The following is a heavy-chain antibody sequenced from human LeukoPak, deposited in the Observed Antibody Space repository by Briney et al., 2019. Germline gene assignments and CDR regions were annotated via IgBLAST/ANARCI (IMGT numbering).Heavy chain of an antibody. D-gene: IGHD3-22*01. Sequence: GGSLRLSCVASGFTFSNYNMNWVRQAPGKGLEWVSSISSGSTYIFHADSVKGRFTTSRDNAENSLYLQMNSLRAEDTAVYYCVSGSDTSGYYFYWGQGTLVTVSS. CDR1: GFTFSNYN. J-gene: IGHJ4*02. CDR2: ISSGSTYI. CDR3: VSGSDTSGYYFY. V-gene: IGHV3-21*01.